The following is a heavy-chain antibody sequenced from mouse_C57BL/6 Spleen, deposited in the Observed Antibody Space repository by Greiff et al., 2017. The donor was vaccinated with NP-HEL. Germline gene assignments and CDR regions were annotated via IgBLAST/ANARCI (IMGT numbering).Heavy chain of an antibody. CDR2: ISDGGSYT. D-gene: IGHD2-1*01. Sequence: EVKLVESGGGLVKPGGSLKLSCAASGFNFSSYAMSWVRQTPEQRLEWVATISDGGSYTYYPDNVKGRFTISRDNAKNNLYLQMSHLKSEDTAMYYCARDGDGNWFAYWGQGTLVTVSA. V-gene: IGHV5-4*01. J-gene: IGHJ3*01. CDR3: ARDGDGNWFAY. CDR1: GFNFSSYA.